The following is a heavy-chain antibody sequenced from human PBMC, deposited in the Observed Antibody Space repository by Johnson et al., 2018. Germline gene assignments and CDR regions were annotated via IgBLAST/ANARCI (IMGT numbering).Heavy chain of an antibody. J-gene: IGHJ6*03. CDR2: ISGSGGST. CDR3: AKSQWLVSPDYYYYYYMDV. V-gene: IGHV3-23*04. D-gene: IGHD6-19*01. Sequence: EVQLVESGGGLVQPGRSLRLSCAASGFTFDDYAMHWVRQAPGKGLEWVSAISGSGGSTYYADSVKGRFTISRDNSKNTLYLQMNSLRAEDTAVYYCAKSQWLVSPDYYYYYYMDVWGKGTTVTVSS. CDR1: GFTFDDYA.